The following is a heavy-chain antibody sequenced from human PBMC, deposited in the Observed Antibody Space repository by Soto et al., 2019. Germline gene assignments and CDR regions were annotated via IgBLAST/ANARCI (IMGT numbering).Heavy chain of an antibody. J-gene: IGHJ4*02. CDR2: IKSKTDGGTT. V-gene: IGHV3-15*07. CDR3: TTVRDVWSGYYWEDY. Sequence: GGSLRLSCAASGFTFSNAWMNWVRQAPGKGLEWVGRIKSKTDGGTTDYAAPVKGRFTISRDDSKNTLYLQMNSLKTEDTAVYYCTTVRDVWSGYYWEDYWGQGTLVTVSS. CDR1: GFTFSNAW. D-gene: IGHD3-3*01.